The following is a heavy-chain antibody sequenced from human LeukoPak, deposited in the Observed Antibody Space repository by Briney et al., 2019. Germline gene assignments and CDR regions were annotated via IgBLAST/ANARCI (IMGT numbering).Heavy chain of an antibody. Sequence: PSQTLSLTCTVSGGSISSGDYYWSWIRQPPGKGPEWIGYIYYSGSTYYDPSLKSRVTISVDTSKNQFSLKLSSVTAADTAVYYCAREVATDNGAFDIWGQGTMVTVSS. CDR2: IYYSGST. CDR3: AREVATDNGAFDI. J-gene: IGHJ3*02. V-gene: IGHV4-30-4*01. D-gene: IGHD5-12*01. CDR1: GGSISSGDYY.